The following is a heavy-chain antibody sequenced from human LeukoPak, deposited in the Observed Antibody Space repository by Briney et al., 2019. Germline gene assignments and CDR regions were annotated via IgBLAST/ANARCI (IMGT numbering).Heavy chain of an antibody. Sequence: GGSLRLSCGASGFTFSSYGMSWVRQAPGKGLEWVSGISGSGGSTYYADSVKGRFTISRDNAKNRLYLQMNSLGAEDTAVYYCASTIGSAGTQYWGQGTLVTVSS. CDR2: ISGSGGST. V-gene: IGHV3-23*01. D-gene: IGHD6-13*01. CDR1: GFTFSSYG. J-gene: IGHJ4*02. CDR3: ASTIGSAGTQY.